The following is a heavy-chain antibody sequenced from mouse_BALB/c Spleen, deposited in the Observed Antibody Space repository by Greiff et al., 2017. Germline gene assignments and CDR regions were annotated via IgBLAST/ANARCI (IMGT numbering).Heavy chain of an antibody. Sequence: EVQVVESGGGLVKPGGSLKLSCAASGFTFSSYAMSWVRQTPEKRLEWVASISSGGSTYYPDSVKGRFTISRDNARNILYLQMSSLRSEDTAMYYCARDGDYDEDYYAMDYWGQGTSVTVSS. CDR1: GFTFSSYA. CDR3: ARDGDYDEDYYAMDY. CDR2: ISSGGST. V-gene: IGHV5-6-5*01. D-gene: IGHD2-4*01. J-gene: IGHJ4*01.